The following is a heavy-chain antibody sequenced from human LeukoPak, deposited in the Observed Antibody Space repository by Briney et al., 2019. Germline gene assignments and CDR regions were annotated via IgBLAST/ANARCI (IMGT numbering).Heavy chain of an antibody. D-gene: IGHD3-22*01. CDR1: GFNFRSYS. Sequence: GRSLKLSCAASGFNFRSYSMHWVRQAPGKGLEWAATVSYDGSNVYYADSVKGRFTISRDNSKNTVYLEMNSLRVEDTAVFHCARKRGGIYDSRALDPWGQGTTVIVSS. CDR2: VSYDGSNV. J-gene: IGHJ6*02. CDR3: ARKRGGIYDSRALDP. V-gene: IGHV3-30-3*01.